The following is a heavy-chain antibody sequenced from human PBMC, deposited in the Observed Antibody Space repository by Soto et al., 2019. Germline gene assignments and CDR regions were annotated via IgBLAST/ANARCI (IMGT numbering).Heavy chain of an antibody. CDR2: ISYDGTNQ. D-gene: IGHD5-12*01. J-gene: IGHJ6*02. Sequence: GGSLRLSCAASGFTFSSYDMHWVRQAPGKGLEWVAVISYDGTNQYYADSVKGRFTISRDNSKNTLYLQMHSLRAEDTAVYYCAKDGSEGSRYSGYVDYYYGLDVWGQGTTVTVSS. CDR3: AKDGSEGSRYSGYVDYYYGLDV. V-gene: IGHV3-30*18. CDR1: GFTFSSYD.